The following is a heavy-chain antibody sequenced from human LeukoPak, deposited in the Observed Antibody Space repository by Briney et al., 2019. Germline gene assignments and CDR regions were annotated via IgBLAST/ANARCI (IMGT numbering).Heavy chain of an antibody. CDR3: AAVTNLANYDSSY. CDR2: IVVGSGNT. V-gene: IGHV1-58*02. CDR1: GFTFTSSA. Sequence: GTSVKVSCKASGFTFTSSAMQWMRQARGQRLEWIGWIVVGSGNTNYAQKFQERVTITRDMSTSTAYMELSSLRSEDTAVYYCAAVTNLANYDSSYWGQGTLVTVSS. J-gene: IGHJ4*02. D-gene: IGHD3-22*01.